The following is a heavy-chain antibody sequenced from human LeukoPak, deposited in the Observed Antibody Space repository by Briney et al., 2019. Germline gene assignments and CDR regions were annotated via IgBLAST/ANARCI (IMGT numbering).Heavy chain of an antibody. CDR1: GFTFDDYA. J-gene: IGHJ4*02. CDR2: IWYDGSIK. V-gene: IGHV3-33*08. CDR3: ASAAGPFDN. D-gene: IGHD6-19*01. Sequence: PGGSLRLSCEASGFTFDDYAMHWVRQAPGKGLEWVAVIWYDGSIKYYADSVKGRFTISRDNSKNTLYLQMNSLRAEDTALYYCASAAGPFDNWGQGTLVTVSS.